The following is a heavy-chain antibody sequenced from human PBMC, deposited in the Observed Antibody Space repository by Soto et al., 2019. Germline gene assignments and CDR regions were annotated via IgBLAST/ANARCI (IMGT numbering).Heavy chain of an antibody. CDR1: GFTFSNAW. CDR3: TTAPEYYYDSSGYQHAFDI. D-gene: IGHD3-22*01. CDR2: IKSKTDGGTT. J-gene: IGHJ3*02. V-gene: IGHV3-15*01. Sequence: EVQLVESGGGLVKPGGSLRLSCAASGFTFSNAWMSWVRQAPGKGLEWVGRIKSKTDGGTTDYAAPVKGRFTISREDSKNTLYLQINSHKTYAQAVYYCTTAPEYYYDSSGYQHAFDIWGQGTKVTVTS.